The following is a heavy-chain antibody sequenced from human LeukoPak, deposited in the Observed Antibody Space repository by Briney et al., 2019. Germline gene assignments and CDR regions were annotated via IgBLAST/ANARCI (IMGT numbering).Heavy chain of an antibody. D-gene: IGHD1-1*01. Sequence: AASVKVSCKASGYSFSSYYMHWVRQAPGQGLEWMGIINPSGGSTTYAQKFQGRVTMTRDTSTTTVYMELSSLKSEDTAVYYCARWTGTTGLDYWGQGILVTVSS. V-gene: IGHV1-46*01. CDR1: GYSFSSYY. CDR2: INPSGGST. CDR3: ARWTGTTGLDY. J-gene: IGHJ4*02.